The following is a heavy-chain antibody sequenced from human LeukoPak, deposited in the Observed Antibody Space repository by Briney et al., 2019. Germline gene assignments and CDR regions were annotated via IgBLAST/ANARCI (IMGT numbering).Heavy chain of an antibody. CDR1: GFTFSSYW. CDR2: ISSDGSST. D-gene: IGHD3-16*01. V-gene: IGHV3-74*01. Sequence: PGGSLRLSCAASGFTFSSYWMHWVRQAPGRGLVWVSRISSDGSSTTYADSVKGRFTISRDNAKNTLYLQMNSLRAEDTAVYYCARDWGGYGPTSHDYWGQGTLVTVSS. J-gene: IGHJ4*02. CDR3: ARDWGGYGPTSHDY.